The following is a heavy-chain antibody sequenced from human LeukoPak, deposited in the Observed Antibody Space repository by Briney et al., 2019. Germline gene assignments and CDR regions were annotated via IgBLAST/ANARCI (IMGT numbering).Heavy chain of an antibody. D-gene: IGHD3-22*01. J-gene: IGHJ5*02. CDR3: ARDDDYYDSSGFDP. V-gene: IGHV4-31*03. CDR2: IYYSGST. CDR1: GGSISSGGYY. Sequence: SQTLSLTCTVSGGSISSGGYYWSWIRQHPGKGLEWIGYIYYSGSTYYNPSLKSRVTISIDTSKNQFSLKLSSVTAADTAVYYCARDDDYYDSSGFDPWGQGTLVTVSS.